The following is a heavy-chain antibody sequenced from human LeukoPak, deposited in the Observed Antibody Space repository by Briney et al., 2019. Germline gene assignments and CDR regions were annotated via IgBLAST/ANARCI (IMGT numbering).Heavy chain of an antibody. CDR2: IWYDGSNK. CDR1: GFTFRSYG. CDR3: ARDHSSGWYSDYFDY. J-gene: IGHJ4*02. Sequence: RPGRSLRLSCAASGFTFRSYGMHWVRQAPGKGLEWVAVIWYDGSNKYYADSVKGRFTISRDNSKNTLYLQMNSLRAEDTAVYYCARDHSSGWYSDYFDYWGQGTLVTVSS. D-gene: IGHD6-19*01. V-gene: IGHV3-33*01.